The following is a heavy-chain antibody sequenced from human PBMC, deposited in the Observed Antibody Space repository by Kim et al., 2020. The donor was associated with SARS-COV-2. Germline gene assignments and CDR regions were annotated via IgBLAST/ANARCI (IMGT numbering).Heavy chain of an antibody. V-gene: IGHV1-2*02. CDR2: INLNNGGT. J-gene: IGHJ4*02. Sequence: ASVKVSCEASGDTYTVYDLHWVRQVPGQGLEWMGWINLNNGGTSYAQNFQGRVTMTRDWSIRTDFMELSNLTSDDTAVYYCATGVHIYYFNYWGQGTLV. CDR1: GDTYTVYD. CDR3: ATGVHIYYFNY. D-gene: IGHD2-21*01.